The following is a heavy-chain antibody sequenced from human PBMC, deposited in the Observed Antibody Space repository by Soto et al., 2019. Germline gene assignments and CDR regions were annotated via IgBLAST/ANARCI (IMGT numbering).Heavy chain of an antibody. CDR2: LYYSGNT. J-gene: IGHJ5*02. Sequence: QLQLQESGPGLVKPSETLSLTCTVSGGSISSFXXXWGXIRQPPGKGLEWIGSLYYSGNTYYNPSLQSRVTXXXXTXXXXXTLTLRSVTAADTAVYYCARGGGSTFNWFDPWGQGTLVTVSP. V-gene: IGHV4-39*01. CDR3: ARGGGSTFNWFDP. CDR1: GGSISSFXXX. D-gene: IGHD2-15*01.